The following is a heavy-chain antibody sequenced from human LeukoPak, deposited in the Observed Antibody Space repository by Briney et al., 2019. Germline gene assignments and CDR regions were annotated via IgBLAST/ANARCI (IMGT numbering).Heavy chain of an antibody. CDR2: INPNSGGT. Sequence: ASVRVSCKTSGYTFSDHYVQWVRQAPGQGFEWLGWINPNSGGTSYARKFRGRVTMTRDMSLSTAYMELTRLTYDDTAVYYCARRALDPETVTNYFEYWAQGTLVTVSS. V-gene: IGHV1-2*02. J-gene: IGHJ4*02. CDR1: GYTFSDHY. CDR3: ARRALDPETVTNYFEY. D-gene: IGHD4-17*01.